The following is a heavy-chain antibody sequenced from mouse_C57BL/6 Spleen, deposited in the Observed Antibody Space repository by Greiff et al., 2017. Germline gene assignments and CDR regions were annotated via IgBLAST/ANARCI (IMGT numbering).Heavy chain of an antibody. Sequence: EVQLQESGPELVKPGASVKISCKASGYSFTDYNMNWVKQSNGKSLEWIGVINPNYGTTSYNQKFKGKATLTVDPSSSTAYMQLNSLTSEDSAVYYCARRDYYGSSPYAMDYWGQGTSVTVSS. V-gene: IGHV1-39*01. D-gene: IGHD1-1*01. CDR2: INPNYGTT. J-gene: IGHJ4*01. CDR1: GYSFTDYN. CDR3: ARRDYYGSSPYAMDY.